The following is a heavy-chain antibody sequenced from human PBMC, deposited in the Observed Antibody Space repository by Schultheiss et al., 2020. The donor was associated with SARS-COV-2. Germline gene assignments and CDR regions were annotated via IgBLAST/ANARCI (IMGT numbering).Heavy chain of an antibody. D-gene: IGHD5-18*01. CDR2: ICPGDSDT. CDR3: ARGGYSYLAY. Sequence: GGSLRLSCKGSGYSFTNYCIGWVRQMPGKGLEWMGIICPGDSDTKYSPSFQGQVTISADKSISTAYLQWSSLKASDTAMYYCARGGYSYLAYWGQGTLVTVSS. J-gene: IGHJ4*02. V-gene: IGHV5-51*01. CDR1: GYSFTNYC.